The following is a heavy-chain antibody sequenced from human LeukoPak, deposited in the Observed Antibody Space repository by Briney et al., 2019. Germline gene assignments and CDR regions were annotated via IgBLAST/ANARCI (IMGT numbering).Heavy chain of an antibody. Sequence: ETLSLTCTVSGGSISSYYWSWIRQPPGKGLEWIGYIYYSGSTNYNPSLKSRVTISVDTPKNQFSLKLSSVTAADTAVYYCARGPMVRGAIRFDPWGQGTLVTVSS. J-gene: IGHJ5*02. CDR1: GGSISSYY. CDR3: ARGPMVRGAIRFDP. D-gene: IGHD3-10*01. V-gene: IGHV4-59*01. CDR2: IYYSGST.